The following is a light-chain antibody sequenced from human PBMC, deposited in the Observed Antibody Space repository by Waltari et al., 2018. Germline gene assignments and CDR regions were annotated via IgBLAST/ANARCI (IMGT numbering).Light chain of an antibody. V-gene: IGKV1-5*03. CDR2: KAS. CDR1: QSISTL. Sequence: DIQMTQSPSTLSASVGDRVTITGRPSQSISTLLAWYQQKPGKAPKLLIYKASSLESGVPSTFSGSGSGTEFTLTISSLQPDDFATYYCQQYNTYPLTFGGGTKVEIK. J-gene: IGKJ4*01. CDR3: QQYNTYPLT.